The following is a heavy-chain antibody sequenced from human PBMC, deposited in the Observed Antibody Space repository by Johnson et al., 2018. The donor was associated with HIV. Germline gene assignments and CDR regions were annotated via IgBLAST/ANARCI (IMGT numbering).Heavy chain of an antibody. V-gene: IGHV3-30-3*01. D-gene: IGHD3-3*01. CDR3: ARERSTYYNFWSAPQGHDAFDI. Sequence: QVHLVESGGGVVQPGRSLRLSCAASGFTFSSYAMHWVRQAPGKGLEWVTVISYNGSDTDNADSVKGRFTISRDTSKITLYLQMNSLIPEDTAVYYCARERSTYYNFWSAPQGHDAFDIWGQGTMVTISS. CDR2: ISYNGSDT. CDR1: GFTFSSYA. J-gene: IGHJ3*02.